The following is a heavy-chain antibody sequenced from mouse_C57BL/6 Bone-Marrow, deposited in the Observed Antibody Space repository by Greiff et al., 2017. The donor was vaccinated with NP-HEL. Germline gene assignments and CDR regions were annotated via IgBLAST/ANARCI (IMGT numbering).Heavy chain of an antibody. J-gene: IGHJ4*01. CDR3: AIRDCDSSVDY. V-gene: IGHV1-74*01. CDR1: GYTFTSYW. D-gene: IGHD1-1*01. Sequence: QVQLQQPGAELVKPGASVKVSCKASGYTFTSYWMHWVKQRPGQGLEWIGRIHPSDSDTNYNQKFKGKATLTADKSSSPAYMQLSSLTSEDSAVYFCAIRDCDSSVDYWGPGTSVTVSS. CDR2: IHPSDSDT.